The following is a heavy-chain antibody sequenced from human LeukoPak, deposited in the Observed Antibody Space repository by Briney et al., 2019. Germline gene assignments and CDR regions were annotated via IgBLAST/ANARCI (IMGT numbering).Heavy chain of an antibody. CDR3: ARVIRYDSSGYWFDP. Sequence: GGSLRLSCAASGFTFSDYYMSWIRQAPGKGLEWVSYISSSGSTIYYADSVKGRFTISRGNAKNSLYLQMNSLRAEDTAVYYCARVIRYDSSGYWFDPWGQGTLVTVSS. D-gene: IGHD3-22*01. V-gene: IGHV3-11*04. CDR1: GFTFSDYY. CDR2: ISSSGSTI. J-gene: IGHJ5*02.